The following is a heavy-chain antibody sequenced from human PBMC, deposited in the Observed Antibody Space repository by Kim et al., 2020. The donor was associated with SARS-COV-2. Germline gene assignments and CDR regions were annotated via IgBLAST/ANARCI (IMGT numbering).Heavy chain of an antibody. CDR3: AGSSESSGWPLDWFDP. CDR1: GYSFTSYW. V-gene: IGHV5-10-1*01. J-gene: IGHJ5*02. CDR2: IDPSDSYT. Sequence: GESLKISCKGSGYSFTSYWISWVRQMPGKGLEWMGRIDPSDSYTNYSPSFQGHVTISADKSISTAYLQWSSLKASDTAMYYCAGSSESSGWPLDWFDPWGQGTLVTVSS. D-gene: IGHD6-19*01.